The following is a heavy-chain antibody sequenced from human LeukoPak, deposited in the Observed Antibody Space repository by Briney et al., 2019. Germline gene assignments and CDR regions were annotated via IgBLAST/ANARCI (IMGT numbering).Heavy chain of an antibody. V-gene: IGHV3-53*01. J-gene: IGHJ4*02. CDR3: AKDRGWFGGSLANFDI. CDR2: LYSGGDT. D-gene: IGHD3-10*01. Sequence: GGSLRLSCAVSGFTVSSNYMSWVRQAPGKGLEWVSVLYSGGDTYYADSVKGRFTISRDNSKNTLYLQMNSLRAEDTAVYYCAKDRGWFGGSLANFDIWGQGTLVTVSS. CDR1: GFTVSSNY.